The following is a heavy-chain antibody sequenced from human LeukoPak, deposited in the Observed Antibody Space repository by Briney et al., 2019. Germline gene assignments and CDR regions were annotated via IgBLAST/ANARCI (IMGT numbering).Heavy chain of an antibody. CDR3: ARDHYDSSGSDY. J-gene: IGHJ4*02. CDR2: IYSGGST. D-gene: IGHD3-22*01. V-gene: IGHV3-53*01. CDR1: GFTVSSNY. Sequence: GGYLRLSCAASGFTVSSNYMSWVRQAPGKGLEWVSVIYSGGSTYYADSVKSRFTIFRDNYKNTLYLQMNSLGAEDTAVYYCARDHYDSSGSDYWGQGTLVTVSS.